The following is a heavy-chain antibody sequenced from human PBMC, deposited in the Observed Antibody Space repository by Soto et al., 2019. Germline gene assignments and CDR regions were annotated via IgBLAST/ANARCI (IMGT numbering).Heavy chain of an antibody. CDR3: AKDRQRGSGSYYLFDY. CDR1: GFTFSSYG. J-gene: IGHJ4*02. Sequence: QVQLVESGGGVVQPGRSLRLSCAASGFTFSSYGMHWVRQAPGKGLEWGAVISYDGSNKYYADSVKGRFTISRDNSKNTLYLQMNSLRAEDTAVYYCAKDRQRGSGSYYLFDYWGQGTLVTVSS. D-gene: IGHD3-10*01. CDR2: ISYDGSNK. V-gene: IGHV3-30*18.